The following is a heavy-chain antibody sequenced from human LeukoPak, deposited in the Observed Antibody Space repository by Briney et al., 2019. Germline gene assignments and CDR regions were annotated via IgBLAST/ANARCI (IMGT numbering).Heavy chain of an antibody. Sequence: PSETLSLTCTVSGGSISSDNYYWGWIRQPPGKGLEFIGSIYYSGSTYYNPSLKSRVTISVDTSKNQFSLKLSSVTAADTAVYYCARDSGYYFDYWGQGTLVTVSS. CDR3: ARDSGYYFDY. V-gene: IGHV4-39*07. CDR1: GGSISSDNYY. D-gene: IGHD6-25*01. CDR2: IYYSGST. J-gene: IGHJ4*02.